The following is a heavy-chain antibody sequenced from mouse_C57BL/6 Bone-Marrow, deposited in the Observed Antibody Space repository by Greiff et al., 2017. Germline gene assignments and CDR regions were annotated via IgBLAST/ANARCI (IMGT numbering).Heavy chain of an antibody. CDR3: TRDYSNDEREMDY. J-gene: IGHJ4*01. CDR1: GFTFSSYA. CDR2: ISSCGDYI. V-gene: IGHV5-9-1*02. D-gene: IGHD2-12*01. Sequence: EVQLVESGEGLVKPGGSLKLSCAASGFTFSSYAMYWVRQTPEKRLEWVAYISSCGDYIYSADTVQGRFTISRDNARNTLYLQMSSLKSEDTAMYYCTRDYSNDEREMDYWGQGTSVTVSS.